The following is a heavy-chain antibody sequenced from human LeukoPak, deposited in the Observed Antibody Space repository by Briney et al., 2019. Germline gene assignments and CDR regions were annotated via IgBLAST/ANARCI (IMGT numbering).Heavy chain of an antibody. Sequence: ASVKVSRKASGYTFTGYYMHWVRQAPGQGLEWMGWINPDSGGTNYAQKFQGRVTMTRDTSISTAYMELSRLRSDDTAVYYCAREVDTVTTKDYWGQGTLVTVSS. CDR2: INPDSGGT. J-gene: IGHJ4*02. CDR3: AREVDTVTTKDY. CDR1: GYTFTGYY. V-gene: IGHV1-2*02. D-gene: IGHD4-17*01.